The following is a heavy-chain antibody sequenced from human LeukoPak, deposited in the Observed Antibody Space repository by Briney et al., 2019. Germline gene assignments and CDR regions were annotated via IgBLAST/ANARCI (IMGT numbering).Heavy chain of an antibody. J-gene: IGHJ5*02. CDR3: ARKSGGSQRKMDGWFDP. CDR2: ISYDGTYK. Sequence: PGGSLRLSCAASGFTFSDYAMHWVRQAPDKGLEWVSVISYDGTYKYYGNSVKGRVTISRDNSKNTLYLQMDSLRPEDTGVYSCARKSGGSQRKMDGWFDPWGQGTLVIVSS. CDR1: GFTFSDYA. V-gene: IGHV3-30*04. D-gene: IGHD3-10*01.